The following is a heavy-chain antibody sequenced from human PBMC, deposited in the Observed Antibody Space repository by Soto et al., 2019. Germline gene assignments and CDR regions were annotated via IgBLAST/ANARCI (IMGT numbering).Heavy chain of an antibody. J-gene: IGHJ4*02. CDR3: ARDVVRSTAGDS. CDR1: GGTFSTSS. CDR2: IIPIFTRT. D-gene: IGHD2-15*01. V-gene: IGHV1-69*01. Sequence: QLQLVQSGTEVKEPGSSVKVSCKASGGTFSTSSFVWVRQGPGQGLEWMGGIIPIFTRTNFAQKFQGRVTFSADESTRTTYIELRSLTSEDTAIYYCARDVVRSTAGDSWGQGTLVTVSS.